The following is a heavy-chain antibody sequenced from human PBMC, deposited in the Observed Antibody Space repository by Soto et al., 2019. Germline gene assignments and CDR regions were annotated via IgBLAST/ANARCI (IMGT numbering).Heavy chain of an antibody. D-gene: IGHD2-2*01. CDR2: ISYDGSNK. V-gene: IGHV3-30*18. J-gene: IGHJ6*03. CDR1: GFTFSSYG. Sequence: HPGGSLRLSCAASGFTFSSYGMHWVRQAPGKGLEWVAVISYDGSNKYYADSVKGRFTISRDNSKNTLYLQMNSLRAEDTAVYYCAKVCSSTSCYLALTFACYYYMDVWGKGTTVTVSS. CDR3: AKVCSSTSCYLALTFACYYYMDV.